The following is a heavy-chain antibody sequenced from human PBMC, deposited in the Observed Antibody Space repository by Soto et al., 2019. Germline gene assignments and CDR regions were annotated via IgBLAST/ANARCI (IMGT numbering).Heavy chain of an antibody. V-gene: IGHV3-33*01. CDR3: ARAYDTSGYPYFDY. D-gene: IGHD3-22*01. CDR1: GFTVSRYG. CDR2: IWCDGSNK. Sequence: GGSLRLSGAASGFTVSRYGMHGVRHAPGKGLEWVAVIWCDGSNKNYADSVKGRFTVSKDNSKNTLYLQMDGLGAEDTAVYYCARAYDTSGYPYFDYWGQGTLVTVSS. J-gene: IGHJ4*02.